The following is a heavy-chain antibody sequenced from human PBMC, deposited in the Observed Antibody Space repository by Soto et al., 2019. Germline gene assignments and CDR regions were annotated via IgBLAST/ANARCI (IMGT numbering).Heavy chain of an antibody. J-gene: IGHJ4*02. V-gene: IGHV4-30-4*01. CDR2: IYYSGST. D-gene: IGHD3-16*02. CDR1: GGSISSGDYY. CDR3: ASLHYVWGSYRPYFDY. Sequence: SETLSLTCTVSGGSISSGDYYWSWIRQPPGKGLEWIGYIYYSGSTYYNPSLKSRVTISVDTSKNQFSLKLSSVTAADTAVYYCASLHYVWGSYRPYFDYWGQGTLVTVSS.